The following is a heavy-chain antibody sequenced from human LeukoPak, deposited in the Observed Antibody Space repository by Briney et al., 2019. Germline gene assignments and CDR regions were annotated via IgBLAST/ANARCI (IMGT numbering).Heavy chain of an antibody. Sequence: PGGSLRLSCAASGFIFSDYYMSWIHQAPGKGLEWVSYISSSGSTMYYTDSVKGRFTISRDNAKDSLYLQMNSLRAEDTAVYYCARDPGSGYEEHFDYWGQGTLVTVSS. D-gene: IGHD5-12*01. V-gene: IGHV3-11*01. CDR3: ARDPGSGYEEHFDY. CDR2: ISSSGSTM. CDR1: GFIFSDYY. J-gene: IGHJ4*02.